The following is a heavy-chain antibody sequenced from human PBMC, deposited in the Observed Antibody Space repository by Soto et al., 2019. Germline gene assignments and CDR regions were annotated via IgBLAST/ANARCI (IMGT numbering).Heavy chain of an antibody. J-gene: IGHJ3*02. CDR2: INHSGST. CDR3: AEYCSGGSGQNHDAFDI. V-gene: IGHV4-34*01. CDR1: GGSFSGYY. D-gene: IGHD2-15*01. Sequence: SETLSLTCAVYGGSFSGYYWSWIRQPPGKGLEWIGEINHSGSTNYNPSLKSRVTISVDTSKNQFSLKLSSVTAADTAVYYCAEYCSGGSGQNHDAFDIWGQGTMVTVSS.